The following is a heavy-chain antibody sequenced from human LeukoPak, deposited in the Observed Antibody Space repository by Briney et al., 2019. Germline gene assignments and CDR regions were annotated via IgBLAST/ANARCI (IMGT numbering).Heavy chain of an antibody. V-gene: IGHV3-30*02. Sequence: GGSLRLSCAASGFTFISYGMHWVRQAPGKGLEWVTFIRYDGSNKYYADSVKGRFTISRDNAKNTLYLQMNSLRAEDTAVYYCARDDHFDYWGQGTLVTVSP. CDR3: ARDDHFDY. CDR1: GFTFISYG. CDR2: IRYDGSNK. J-gene: IGHJ4*02.